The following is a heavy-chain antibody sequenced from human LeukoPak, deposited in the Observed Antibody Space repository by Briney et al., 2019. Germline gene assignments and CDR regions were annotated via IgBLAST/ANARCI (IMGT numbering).Heavy chain of an antibody. V-gene: IGHV3-7*01. J-gene: IGHJ6*04. CDR3: ARDLVFGQADV. CDR2: IKQHRCEK. Sequence: VSHIKQHRCEKYYVDSVNLRFTISRHNAKNSLYLQMNSLRAEDTAVYYCARDLVFGQADVWGKGTTVTVSS. D-gene: IGHD3-10*02.